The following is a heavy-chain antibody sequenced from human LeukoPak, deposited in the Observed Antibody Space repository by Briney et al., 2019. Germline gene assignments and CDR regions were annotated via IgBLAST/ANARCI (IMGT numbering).Heavy chain of an antibody. J-gene: IGHJ4*02. D-gene: IGHD2-2*01. Sequence: GGSLRLSCAASGFTFSSYAMSWVRQAPGKGLEWVSAISGGGGSTYYADSVKGRFTISRDNSNNTLYLQMNSLRAEDTAVYYCTGRVVVPAAISDYWGQGTLVTVSS. V-gene: IGHV3-23*01. CDR3: TGRVVVPAAISDY. CDR2: ISGGGGST. CDR1: GFTFSSYA.